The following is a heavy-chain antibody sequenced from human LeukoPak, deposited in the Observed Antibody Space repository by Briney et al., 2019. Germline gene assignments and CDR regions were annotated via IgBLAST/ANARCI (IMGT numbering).Heavy chain of an antibody. CDR3: ARYKVWALVVVPAASTIDY. V-gene: IGHV4-39*01. CDR2: IYYSGST. CDR1: GGSISSSSYY. J-gene: IGHJ4*02. D-gene: IGHD2-2*01. Sequence: SETLSLTCTVSGGSISSSSYYWGWIRQPPGKGLEWIGSIYYSGSTYYNPSLKSRVTISVDTSKNQFSLKLSSVTAADTAVYYCARYKVWALVVVPAASTIDYWGQGTLVTVSS.